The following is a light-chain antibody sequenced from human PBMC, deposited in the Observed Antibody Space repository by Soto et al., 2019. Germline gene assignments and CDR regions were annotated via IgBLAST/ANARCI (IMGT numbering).Light chain of an antibody. Sequence: EIVLTQSPATLSLSPGERATLSCRASQSVNSYLAWYQQKPGQAPRLLIYDASNRATGIPARFSGSGSGTDFTLTISSLDPEDFAVYFCQQHSNWPLTFGGGTKVDIK. V-gene: IGKV3-11*01. CDR3: QQHSNWPLT. J-gene: IGKJ4*01. CDR2: DAS. CDR1: QSVNSY.